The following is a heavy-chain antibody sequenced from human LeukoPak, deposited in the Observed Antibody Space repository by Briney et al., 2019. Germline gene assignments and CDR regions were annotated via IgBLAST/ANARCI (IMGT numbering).Heavy chain of an antibody. Sequence: SETLSLTCAVYGGSFSGYYWSWIRQPPGKGLEWIGEINHSGSTNYNPSLKSRRTISVDTYKNQFSLKLSSMTAADTAVYYCARGQILRYFDWLNWFDPWGQGTLVTVSS. V-gene: IGHV4-34*01. J-gene: IGHJ5*02. CDR3: ARGQILRYFDWLNWFDP. CDR2: INHSGST. D-gene: IGHD3-9*01. CDR1: GGSFSGYY.